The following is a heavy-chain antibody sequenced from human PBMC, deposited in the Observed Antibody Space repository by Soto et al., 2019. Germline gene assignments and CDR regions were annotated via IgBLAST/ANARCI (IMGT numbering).Heavy chain of an antibody. J-gene: IGHJ4*02. D-gene: IGHD2-15*01. V-gene: IGHV3-7*03. Sequence: PGGSLRLSCAVSGFNVMSYWMSWVRQAPGKGMEWVASIKEDGSEIYYLHSVRGLFSISRDSAGNALHLTMNYLSASDTGMYYCARGRKGRCAAGNCYLFDYWGQGTLVTVSS. CDR1: GFNVMSYW. CDR3: ARGRKGRCAAGNCYLFDY. CDR2: IKEDGSEI.